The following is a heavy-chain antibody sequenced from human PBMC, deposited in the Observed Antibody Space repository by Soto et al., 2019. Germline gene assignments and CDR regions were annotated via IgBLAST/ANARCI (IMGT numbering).Heavy chain of an antibody. CDR2: MSYDGSKK. CDR3: RVGVAD. V-gene: IGHV3-30*03. D-gene: IGHD1-26*01. Sequence: QVQLVESGGGVVQPGRSLRLSCAASGFNFSSYGMHWVRQAPGTGLELVALMSYDGSKKYYTDSVKGRFNISRDTSKNTLYLQMNSLRAVDTAVYYCRVGVADWGQGTLVTVSS. CDR1: GFNFSSYG. J-gene: IGHJ4*02.